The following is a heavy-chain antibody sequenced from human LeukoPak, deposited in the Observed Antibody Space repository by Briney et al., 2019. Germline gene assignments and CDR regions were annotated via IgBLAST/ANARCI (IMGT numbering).Heavy chain of an antibody. Sequence: KAGGSLRLSCGASGFTFRDRWMSWVRQAPGKGLEWVGRIKSNLEGATTDYTTPVKGRFSISRDDSTNTLYLQLNSLKTEDTAVYFCTMENYEIYYWGQGTLVTVPS. CDR1: GFTFRDRW. CDR2: IKSNLEGATT. D-gene: IGHD3-16*01. V-gene: IGHV3-15*01. J-gene: IGHJ4*02. CDR3: TMENYEIYY.